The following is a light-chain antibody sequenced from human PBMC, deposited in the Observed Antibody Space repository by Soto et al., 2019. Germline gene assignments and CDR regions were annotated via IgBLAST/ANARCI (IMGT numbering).Light chain of an antibody. CDR2: EVS. V-gene: IGLV2-14*01. CDR3: SSYTSSSTHWV. Sequence: QSALTQPASVSGSPGQSITISCTGTSSDVGGYNYVSWYQQHPGKAPKLMIYEVSNRPSGVSNRFSGSKSGTTASLTISGLQAEDDSDYYCSSYTSSSTHWVFGGGTKLTVL. J-gene: IGLJ3*02. CDR1: SSDVGGYNY.